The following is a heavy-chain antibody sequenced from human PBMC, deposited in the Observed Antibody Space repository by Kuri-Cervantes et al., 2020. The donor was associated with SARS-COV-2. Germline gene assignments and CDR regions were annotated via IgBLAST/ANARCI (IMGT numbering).Heavy chain of an antibody. D-gene: IGHD2-2*01. Sequence: GESLKISCAASGFTFSSYGMHWVRQAPGKGLEWVAVISYDGSNKYYADSVKGRFTISRDNSKNTLYLQMNSLRAVDTAVYYCAKALRIVVVPAALGFDYYYGMDVWGQGTTVTVSS. CDR1: GFTFSSYG. V-gene: IGHV3-30*18. CDR3: AKALRIVVVPAALGFDYYYGMDV. J-gene: IGHJ6*02. CDR2: ISYDGSNK.